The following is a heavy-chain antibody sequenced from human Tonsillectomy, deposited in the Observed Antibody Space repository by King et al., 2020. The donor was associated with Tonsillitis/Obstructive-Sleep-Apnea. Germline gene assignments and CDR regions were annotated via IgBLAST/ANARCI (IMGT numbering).Heavy chain of an antibody. CDR1: GFTFSSYS. J-gene: IGHJ4*02. CDR3: ARGVVGQYALDY. V-gene: IGHV3-21*01. CDR2: ISSSSSYI. Sequence: VQLVESGGGLVKPGGSLRLSCAASGFTFSSYSMNWVRQAPGKGLEWVSSISSSSSYIYYADSLKGRFTISRDNAKNSLYLQMNSLRAEDTAVYYCARGVVGQYALDYWGQETLVTVSS. D-gene: IGHD2-15*01.